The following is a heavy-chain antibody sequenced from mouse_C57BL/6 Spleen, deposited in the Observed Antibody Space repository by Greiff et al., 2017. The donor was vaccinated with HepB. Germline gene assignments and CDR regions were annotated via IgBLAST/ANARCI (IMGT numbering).Heavy chain of an antibody. CDR2: IDPSDSET. CDR1: GYTFTSYW. D-gene: IGHD4-1*01. V-gene: IGHV1-52*01. Sequence: VQLQQPGAELVRPGSSVKLSCKASGYTFTSYWMHWVKQRPIQGLEWIGNIDPSDSETHYNQKFKDKATLTVDKSSSTAYMQLSSLTSEDSAVYYCAREEAGTGFAYWGQGTLVTVSA. CDR3: AREEAGTGFAY. J-gene: IGHJ3*01.